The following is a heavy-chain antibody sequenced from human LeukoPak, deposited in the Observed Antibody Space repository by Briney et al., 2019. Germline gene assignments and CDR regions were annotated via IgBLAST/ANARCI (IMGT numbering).Heavy chain of an antibody. Sequence: KPSETLSLTCTVSGGSISSYYWSWIRQPPGKGLEWIGYIYYSGSTNYNPSLKSRVTISVDTSKNQFSLKLGSVTAADTAVYYCARGGGDYGLDYWGQGTLVTVSS. V-gene: IGHV4-59*01. CDR2: IYYSGST. CDR3: ARGGGDYGLDY. CDR1: GGSISSYY. D-gene: IGHD4-17*01. J-gene: IGHJ4*02.